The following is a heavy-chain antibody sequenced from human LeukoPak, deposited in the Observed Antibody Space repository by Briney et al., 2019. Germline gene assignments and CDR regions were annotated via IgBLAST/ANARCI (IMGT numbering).Heavy chain of an antibody. CDR2: INHSGST. CDR3: ARGPYLVSPAEPRPFFRFDY. CDR1: GGSFSGYY. J-gene: IGHJ4*02. D-gene: IGHD3-3*02. V-gene: IGHV4-34*01. Sequence: SETLSLTCAVYGGSFSGYYWSWIRQRPRKGLERIGEINHSGSTNYIPSLKCRVTISGDTSKNQFSLKLSSVTAAYTVVHYCARGPYLVSPAEPRPFFRFDYRGQGTLVTVSS.